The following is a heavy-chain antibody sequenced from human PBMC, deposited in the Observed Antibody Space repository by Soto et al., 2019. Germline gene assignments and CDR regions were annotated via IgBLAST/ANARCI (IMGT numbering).Heavy chain of an antibody. CDR1: GFTFSSYG. Sequence: HPGGSLRLSCAASGFTFSSYGMHWVRQAPGKGLEWVAVISSDGSNKYYADSVKGRFTISRDNSKNTLYLQMNSLRAEDTAVYYCAKDTYDDFWSAFARCYDYYGMDVWGQGTTVTVSS. J-gene: IGHJ6*02. V-gene: IGHV3-30*18. CDR3: AKDTYDDFWSAFARCYDYYGMDV. CDR2: ISSDGSNK. D-gene: IGHD3-3*01.